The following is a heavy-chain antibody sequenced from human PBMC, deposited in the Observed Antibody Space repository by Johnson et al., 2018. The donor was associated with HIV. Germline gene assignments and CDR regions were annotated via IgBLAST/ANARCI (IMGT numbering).Heavy chain of an antibody. CDR2: ITWNGGNT. CDR3: AMCYYGSGADAFDI. D-gene: IGHD3-10*01. J-gene: IGHJ3*02. CDR1: GFTVSSNY. Sequence: VQLVESGGDLVQPGGSLRLSCAASGFTVSSNYMSWVRQAPGKGLEWVSGITWNGGNTGYADSVKGRFTISRDNAKNSLYLQMNSLRAEDTALYYCAMCYYGSGADAFDIWGQGTMLTVSS. V-gene: IGHV3-20*04.